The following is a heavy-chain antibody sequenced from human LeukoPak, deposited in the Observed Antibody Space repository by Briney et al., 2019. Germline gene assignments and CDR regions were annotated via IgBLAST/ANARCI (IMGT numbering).Heavy chain of an antibody. Sequence: GASVKVSCKASGYTFTGYYMHWVRQAPGQGLEWMGRINPNSGGTNYAQKFQGRVTMTRDTSISTAYMELSRLRSDDTAVYYCARAYCGGDCYLGWYFDLWGRGTLVTVSS. V-gene: IGHV1-2*06. D-gene: IGHD2-21*02. CDR2: INPNSGGT. CDR3: ARAYCGGDCYLGWYFDL. CDR1: GYTFTGYY. J-gene: IGHJ2*01.